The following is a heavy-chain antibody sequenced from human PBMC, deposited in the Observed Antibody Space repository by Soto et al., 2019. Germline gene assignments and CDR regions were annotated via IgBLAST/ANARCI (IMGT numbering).Heavy chain of an antibody. J-gene: IGHJ3*02. Sequence: QLVESGGDLVKPGGSLRLSCAASGFIVSNVWMTWVRQAPGKGLEWVGRIKRKTEGETKDYAAPVTGRFTISRDASKNTLYLQMSSLKIEDTAVYYCAPGDCSGGSCHAFDIWGPGTMVTVSS. D-gene: IGHD2-15*01. CDR3: APGDCSGGSCHAFDI. CDR1: GFIVSNVW. V-gene: IGHV3-15*01. CDR2: IKRKTEGETK.